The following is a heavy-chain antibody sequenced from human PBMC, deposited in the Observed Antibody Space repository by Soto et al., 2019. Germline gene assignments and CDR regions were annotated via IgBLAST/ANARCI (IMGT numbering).Heavy chain of an antibody. D-gene: IGHD1-1*01. CDR3: ARDQLRHRRSHPMANWFDP. J-gene: IGHJ5*02. CDR2: ISAYNGNT. V-gene: IGHV1-18*01. Sequence: QVQLVQSGAEVKKPGASVKVSCKASGYTFTSYGISWVRQAPGQGLEWMGWISAYNGNTNYAQKLQGRVTMTTDTSSSTADRELRSLISDDTSVYDCARDQLRHRRSHPMANWFDPWGQGTLVTVSS. CDR1: GYTFTSYG.